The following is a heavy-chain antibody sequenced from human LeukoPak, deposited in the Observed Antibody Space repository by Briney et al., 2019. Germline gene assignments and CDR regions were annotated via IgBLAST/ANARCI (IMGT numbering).Heavy chain of an antibody. D-gene: IGHD2-2*01. CDR3: ARHQFQLLVNDDAFDM. V-gene: IGHV4-59*08. CDR1: GSSMNSYY. J-gene: IGHJ3*02. Sequence: SETLSLTCTVSGSSMNSYYWSWIRQPPGKGLEWIGYIYYSGSTNYNPSLKSRVTISVDTSKNQFSLKLTSVTASSTAGYYCARHQFQLLVNDDAFDMWGQGTMVTVSS. CDR2: IYYSGST.